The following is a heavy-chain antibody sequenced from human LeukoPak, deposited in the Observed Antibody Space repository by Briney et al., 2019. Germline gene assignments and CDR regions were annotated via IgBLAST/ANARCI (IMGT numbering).Heavy chain of an antibody. CDR1: GFTFSSYG. V-gene: IGHV3-21*01. J-gene: IGHJ4*02. D-gene: IGHD2-21*01. CDR3: ARDSGYVDC. CDR2: ISSGSTYI. Sequence: GGSLRLSCAASGFTFSSYGMHWVRQAPGKGLEWVSSISSGSTYIYYADSVKGRFTISRDNAKNSLFLQMNSLRAEDTAVYYCARDSGYVDCWGQGTLVTVSS.